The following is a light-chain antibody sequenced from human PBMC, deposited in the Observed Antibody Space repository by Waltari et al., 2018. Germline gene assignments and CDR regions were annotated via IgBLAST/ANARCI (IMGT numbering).Light chain of an antibody. CDR3: QQRTNWIT. Sequence: EIVLTQSPATLSLSPGERATLSCRASQSVSSYLAGYQHKPGQAPRLLIYGAANRATGIPARFSGSGSGTDFTLTISSLEPEDFAVYYCQQRTNWITFGQGTRLEIK. J-gene: IGKJ5*01. CDR1: QSVSSY. V-gene: IGKV3-11*01. CDR2: GAA.